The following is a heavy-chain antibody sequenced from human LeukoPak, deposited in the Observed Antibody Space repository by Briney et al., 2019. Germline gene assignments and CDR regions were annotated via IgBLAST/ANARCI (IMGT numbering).Heavy chain of an antibody. D-gene: IGHD2-2*02. V-gene: IGHV4-34*01. CDR1: GGSFSGYY. CDR3: ARGYCSSASCYKGRGNYYMDV. J-gene: IGHJ6*03. CDR2: INHSGST. Sequence: SETLSLTCAVYGGSFSGYYWSWIRQPPGKRLEWIGEINHSGSTNHNPSLKSRVTISVDTSKNQFSLKLSSVTAADTAVYYCARGYCSSASCYKGRGNYYMDVWGKGTTVTVSS.